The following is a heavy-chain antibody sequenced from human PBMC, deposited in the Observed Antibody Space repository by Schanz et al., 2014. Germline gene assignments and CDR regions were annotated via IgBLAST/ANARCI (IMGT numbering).Heavy chain of an antibody. J-gene: IGHJ4*02. D-gene: IGHD2-2*01. CDR3: ARESSNDIVLVTGAVFAH. V-gene: IGHV3-30*04. CDR2: VPFDGSQK. Sequence: QVQLVDSGGGVVQPGRSLRLSCAASGFTFSSYALHWVRQAPGKGLEWVAFVPFDGSQKFYADSVKGRFTISRDNSKNTVYLQMNSLRPGDTAVYYCARESSNDIVLVTGAVFAHWGQGILVAVSS. CDR1: GFTFSSYA.